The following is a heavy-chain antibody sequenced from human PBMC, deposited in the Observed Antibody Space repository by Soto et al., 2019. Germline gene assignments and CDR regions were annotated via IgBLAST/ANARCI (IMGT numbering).Heavy chain of an antibody. Sequence: PWWSLRLSCAASVFTFSKYAMTWFRQAPGKGLEWVSAVSGSGGSTFYADSVKGRFAISRDNSKKTLYLQMNSLRAEDTAVYYCAKFSATSVYDISSAPDYWGQGTLVTVSS. J-gene: IGHJ4*02. D-gene: IGHD6-6*01. CDR1: VFTFSKYA. V-gene: IGHV3-23*01. CDR3: AKFSATSVYDISSAPDY. CDR2: VSGSGGST.